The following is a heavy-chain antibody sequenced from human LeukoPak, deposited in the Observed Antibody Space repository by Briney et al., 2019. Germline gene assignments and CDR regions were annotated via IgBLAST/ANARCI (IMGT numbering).Heavy chain of an antibody. D-gene: IGHD4-17*01. J-gene: IGHJ6*03. CDR2: IYTSGST. CDR3: ARRYGDYGYYYYMDV. CDR1: GGNISSYY. Sequence: SETLSLTCTVSGGNISSYYWSWIRQPPGKGLEWIGYIYTSGSTNYNPSLKSRVTISVDTSKNQFSLKLSSVTAADTAVYYCARRYGDYGYYYYMDVWGKGTTVTVSS. V-gene: IGHV4-4*09.